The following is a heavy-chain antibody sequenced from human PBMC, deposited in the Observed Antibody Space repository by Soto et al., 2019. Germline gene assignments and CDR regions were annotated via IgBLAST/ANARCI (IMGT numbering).Heavy chain of an antibody. V-gene: IGHV3-48*03. J-gene: IGHJ4*02. CDR1: GFTFSSYE. CDR3: AREEDSIIAARQEGFDY. CDR2: ISSSGSTI. D-gene: IGHD6-6*01. Sequence: GGSLRLSCAASGFTFSSYEMNWVRQAPGKGLEWVSYISSSGSTIYYADSVKGRFTISRDNAKNSLYLQMNSLRAEDTAVYYCAREEDSIIAARQEGFDYWGQGTLVTVSS.